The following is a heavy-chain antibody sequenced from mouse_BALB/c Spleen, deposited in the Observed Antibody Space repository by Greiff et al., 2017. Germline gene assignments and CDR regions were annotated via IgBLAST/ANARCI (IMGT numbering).Heavy chain of an antibody. Sequence: VQLQQSGTVLARPGASVKMSCKASGYTFTSYWMHWVKQRPGQGLEWIGAIYPGNSDTSYNQKFKGKAKLTAVTSTSTAYMELSSLTNEDSAVYYCTRANWTYYYAMDYWGQGTSVTVSS. D-gene: IGHD4-1*01. CDR3: TRANWTYYYAMDY. CDR2: IYPGNSDT. V-gene: IGHV1-5*01. CDR1: GYTFTSYW. J-gene: IGHJ4*01.